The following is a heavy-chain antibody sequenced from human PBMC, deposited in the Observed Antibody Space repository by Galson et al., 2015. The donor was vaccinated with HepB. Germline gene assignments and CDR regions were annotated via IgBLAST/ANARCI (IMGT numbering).Heavy chain of an antibody. CDR2: ISWNSGSI. CDR3: AKGRDIVVVYYFDY. J-gene: IGHJ4*02. D-gene: IGHD2-2*01. V-gene: IGHV3-9*01. Sequence: SLRLSCAASGFTFDDYAMHWVRQAPGKGLEWVSGISWNSGSIGYADSVKGRFTISRDNAKNSLYLQMNSLRAEDTALYYCAKGRDIVVVYYFDYRGQGTLVTVSS. CDR1: GFTFDDYA.